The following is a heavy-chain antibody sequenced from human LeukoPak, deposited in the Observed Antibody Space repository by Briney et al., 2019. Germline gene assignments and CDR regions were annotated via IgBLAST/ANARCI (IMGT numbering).Heavy chain of an antibody. D-gene: IGHD5-18*01. V-gene: IGHV3-21*01. CDR1: GLTFRSYA. J-gene: IGHJ3*02. CDR2: ISSSSSYI. Sequence: KSGGSLRLSCAASGLTFRSYAMSWVRQAPGKGLEWVSSISSSSSYIYYVDSVKGRFTISRDNAKNSLYLQMNSLRAEDTAVYYCARDRGNVDSYGPTGDDAFDIWGQGTIVTVSS. CDR3: ARDRGNVDSYGPTGDDAFDI.